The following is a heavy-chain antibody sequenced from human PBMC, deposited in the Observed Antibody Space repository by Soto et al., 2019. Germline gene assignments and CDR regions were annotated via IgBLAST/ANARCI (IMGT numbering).Heavy chain of an antibody. CDR1: GFTFSSYE. V-gene: IGHV3-48*03. CDR2: ISSSGSTI. Sequence: LRLSCAASGFTFSSYEMNWVRQAPGKGLERVSYISSSGSTIYYADSVKGRFTISRDNAKNSLYLQMNSLRAEDTAVYYCARDLAVAGLGELDVWGQGTTVTVSS. D-gene: IGHD6-19*01. CDR3: ARDLAVAGLGELDV. J-gene: IGHJ6*02.